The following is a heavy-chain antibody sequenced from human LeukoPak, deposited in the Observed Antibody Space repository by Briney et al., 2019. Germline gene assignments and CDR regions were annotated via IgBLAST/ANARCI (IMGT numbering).Heavy chain of an antibody. J-gene: IGHJ4*02. CDR1: GYTFTSYY. CDR2: INPSGGGI. Sequence: ASVKVSCKASGYTFTSYYLHWVRQAPGQGLEWMGIINPSGGGISYAQKLQGRVTITTDESTSTAYMELSSLRSEDTAVYYCAALRGPGCSSTSCPDGYWGQGTLVTVSS. V-gene: IGHV1-46*04. D-gene: IGHD2-2*01. CDR3: AALRGPGCSSTSCPDGY.